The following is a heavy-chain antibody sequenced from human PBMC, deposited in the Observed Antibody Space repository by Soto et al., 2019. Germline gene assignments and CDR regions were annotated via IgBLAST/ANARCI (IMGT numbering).Heavy chain of an antibody. Sequence: SVKVSCKASGGTFSSYTISWVRQAPGQGLEWMGRIIPILGIANYAQKFQGRVTITADKSTSTAYMELSSLRSEDTAVYYCASEAHYWYFDLWGRGTLVTVSS. V-gene: IGHV1-69*02. CDR2: IIPILGIA. CDR1: GGTFSSYT. CDR3: ASEAHYWYFDL. D-gene: IGHD6-6*01. J-gene: IGHJ2*01.